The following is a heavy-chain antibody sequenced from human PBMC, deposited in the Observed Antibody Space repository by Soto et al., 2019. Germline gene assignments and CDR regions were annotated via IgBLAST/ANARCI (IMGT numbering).Heavy chain of an antibody. CDR2: IYHSGST. Sequence: PSETLSLTCAVSGYSISSGYYWGWIRQPPGKGLEWIGSIYHSGSTYYNPSLKSRVTISVDTSKNQFSLKLSSVTAADTAVYYCARAQSHYYGSGSYRGYFDYWGQGTLVTVSS. J-gene: IGHJ4*02. CDR3: ARAQSHYYGSGSYRGYFDY. D-gene: IGHD3-10*01. CDR1: GYSISSGYY. V-gene: IGHV4-38-2*01.